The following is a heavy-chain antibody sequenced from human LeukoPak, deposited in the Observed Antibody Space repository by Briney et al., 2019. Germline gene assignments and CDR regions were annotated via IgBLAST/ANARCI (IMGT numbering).Heavy chain of an antibody. D-gene: IGHD7-27*01. Sequence: PSETLSLTCTVSGGSISTSNYYWAWTRQPPGKGLQWIGSIYYRGNTYYNPSLKSRVTMSVDTSKNQFSLRLTSVTAADTALYYCARDTIPPRNATEQKTGTYYWGQGTLVTVSS. CDR1: GGSISTSNYY. CDR3: ARDTIPPRNATEQKTGTYY. V-gene: IGHV4-39*02. CDR2: IYYRGNT. J-gene: IGHJ4*02.